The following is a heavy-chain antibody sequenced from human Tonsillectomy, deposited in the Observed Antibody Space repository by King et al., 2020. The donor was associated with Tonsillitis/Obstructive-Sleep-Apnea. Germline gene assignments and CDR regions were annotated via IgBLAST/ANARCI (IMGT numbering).Heavy chain of an antibody. CDR3: ATKDLGYYDSRGYPRNFHY. J-gene: IGHJ4*02. D-gene: IGHD3-22*01. CDR1: GYTLSELS. CDR2: FDPEDGET. Sequence: QLVQSGAEVKKPGASVKVSCKVSGYTLSELSMHWVRQAPGKGLEWRGGFDPEDGETFYAQKFQGGVTMTEDTSTDTAYMGLRRLISEDTAVYYCATKDLGYYDSRGYPRNFHYWGQGTLVTVSS. V-gene: IGHV1-24*01.